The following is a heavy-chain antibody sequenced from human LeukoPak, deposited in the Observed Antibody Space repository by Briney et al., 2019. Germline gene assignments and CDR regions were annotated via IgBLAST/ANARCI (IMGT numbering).Heavy chain of an antibody. Sequence: WETLSLTCAVYGGSFSGYYWSWIRQPPGKGLQWIGEINHSGSTNYNPSLKSRVTISVDTSKNQFSLKLSSVTAADTAVYYCARGETYYDFWSGYYFPHWGQGTLVTVSS. CDR2: INHSGST. J-gene: IGHJ4*02. CDR1: GGSFSGYY. V-gene: IGHV4-34*01. CDR3: ARGETYYDFWSGYYFPH. D-gene: IGHD3-3*01.